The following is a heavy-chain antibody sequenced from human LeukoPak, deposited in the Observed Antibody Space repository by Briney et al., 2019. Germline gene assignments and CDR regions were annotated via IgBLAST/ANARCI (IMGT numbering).Heavy chain of an antibody. CDR2: MNPNSGKT. CDR3: ARWIKAGHYYFDY. V-gene: IGHV1-8*03. J-gene: IGHJ4*02. D-gene: IGHD2-2*03. CDR1: GYTFTTYE. Sequence: GASVTVSCKASGYTFTTYEIHWVRQATGQGPEWMGWMNPNSGKTGFAQKFQGRITITRNTSINTAYMDLTSLISEDTAVYYCARWIKAGHYYFDYWGQGTLVTVSS.